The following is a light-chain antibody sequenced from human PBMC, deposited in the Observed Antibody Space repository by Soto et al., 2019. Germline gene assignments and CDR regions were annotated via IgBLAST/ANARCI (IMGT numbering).Light chain of an antibody. CDR2: LGS. CDR1: QSLLHRNGYNY. CDR3: MHALQAFT. Sequence: EIVMTQSPLSLPVTPGEPASISCRSSQSLLHRNGYNYLDWYLQKPGQSPQLLIYLGSNRASGVPDRFSGSGSGTDFTLKISRVEAEDVGVYYCMHALQAFTFGGGTKVEIK. J-gene: IGKJ4*01. V-gene: IGKV2-28*01.